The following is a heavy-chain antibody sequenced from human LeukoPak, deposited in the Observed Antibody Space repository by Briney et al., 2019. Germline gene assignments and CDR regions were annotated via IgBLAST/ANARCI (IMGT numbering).Heavy chain of an antibody. J-gene: IGHJ4*02. CDR3: ARSQTYYYDSSGYHLYDY. CDR1: GGSISSYY. Sequence: SETLSLTCTVSGGSISSYYWSWIRQPPGKGLEWIGYTYYSGSTNYNPSLKSRVTISVDTSKNQFSLKLSSVTAADTAVYYCARSQTYYYDSSGYHLYDYWGQGTLVTVSS. V-gene: IGHV4-59*01. CDR2: TYYSGST. D-gene: IGHD3-22*01.